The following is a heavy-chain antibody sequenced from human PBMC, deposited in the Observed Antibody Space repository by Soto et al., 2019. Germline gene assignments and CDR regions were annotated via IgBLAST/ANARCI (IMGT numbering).Heavy chain of an antibody. V-gene: IGHV4-38-2*02. J-gene: IGHJ3*02. CDR2: IYHSGSN. Sequence: PSETLSLTCAVPGYSISSGYYWGWIRQPPGKGLEWIGSIYHSGSNYYNPSLKSRVTISVDTSKDQFSLKLSSVTAADTAVYYCARDGVSGSHGDAFDIWGQGTMVTVSS. D-gene: IGHD1-26*01. CDR1: GYSISSGYY. CDR3: ARDGVSGSHGDAFDI.